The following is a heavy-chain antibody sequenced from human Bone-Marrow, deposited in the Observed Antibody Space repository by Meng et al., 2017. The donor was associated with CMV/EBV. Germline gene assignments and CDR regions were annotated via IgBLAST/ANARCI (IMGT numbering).Heavy chain of an antibody. CDR1: GGSFSGYF. D-gene: IGHD5-18*01. V-gene: IGHV4-34*01. CDR3: ARRQRGYRDWYFDL. J-gene: IGHJ2*01. CDR2: IAHSGST. Sequence: SETLSLTCAVYGGSFSGYFWSWIRQPPGKGLEWIGEIAHSGSTNYNPSLKSRVTISVDTSKNQFSLKLSSVIAADTAVYYCARRQRGYRDWYFDLWARDTLVTSPQ.